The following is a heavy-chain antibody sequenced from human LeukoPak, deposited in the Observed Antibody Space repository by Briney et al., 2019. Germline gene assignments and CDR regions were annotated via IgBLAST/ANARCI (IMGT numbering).Heavy chain of an antibody. D-gene: IGHD4-23*01. CDR1: GFTFSSYG. J-gene: IGHJ4*02. CDR3: AKRSDYGSNGNYFDS. V-gene: IGHV3-23*01. CDR2: ISGRDTNT. Sequence: PGGSLRLSCAASGFTFSSYGMSWVRQAPGKGLGWVSTISGRDTNTYYADSVEGRFTISRDNSKNTLYLQINSLRAEDTAVYYCAKRSDYGSNGNYFDSWGQGTPVTVSS.